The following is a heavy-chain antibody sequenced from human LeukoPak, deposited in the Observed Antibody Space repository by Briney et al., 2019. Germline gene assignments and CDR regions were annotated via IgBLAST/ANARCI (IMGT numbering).Heavy chain of an antibody. CDR3: ARVGFTFGGVIVRPLDY. J-gene: IGHJ4*02. CDR1: GGSISSSSYY. Sequence: SETLSLTCTVSGGSISSSSYYWGWIRQPPGKGLEWIGSIYYSGSTYYNPSLKSRVTISVDTSKNQFSLKLSSVTAADTAVYYCARVGFTFGGVIVRPLDYWGQGTLVTVSS. V-gene: IGHV4-39*07. D-gene: IGHD3-16*02. CDR2: IYYSGST.